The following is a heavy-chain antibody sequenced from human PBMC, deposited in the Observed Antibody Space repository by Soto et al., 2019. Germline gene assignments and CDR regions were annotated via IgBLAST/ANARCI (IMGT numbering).Heavy chain of an antibody. Sequence: QVQLVESGGGLVKPGGSLRLSCAASGFTFSDFYMSWIRQAPGEGLEWVSYISRSGSTIYDADSVKGRFTISRDNAKNSLYLQMNSLRAEDTAVYYCARDHKPYYYYMDVWGKGTTVTVSS. CDR3: ARDHKPYYYYMDV. J-gene: IGHJ6*03. V-gene: IGHV3-11*01. CDR1: GFTFSDFY. CDR2: ISRSGSTI.